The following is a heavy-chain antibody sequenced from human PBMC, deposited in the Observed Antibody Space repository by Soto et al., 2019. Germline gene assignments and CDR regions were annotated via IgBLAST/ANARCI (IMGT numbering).Heavy chain of an antibody. CDR1: GFSFSSYG. CDR2: ISYDGSNK. Sequence: QVQLVESGEGVVRPGRSLRLCCAASGFSFSSYGMQWVRQAPGKGLEWVAVISYDGSNKYYADSVKDRFTISRDNSKKTLYLQMNSLRADDTAVYYCVAGQYFFDYCGQGTLVTVSS. J-gene: IGHJ4*02. D-gene: IGHD6-19*01. CDR3: VAGQYFFDY. V-gene: IGHV3-30*03.